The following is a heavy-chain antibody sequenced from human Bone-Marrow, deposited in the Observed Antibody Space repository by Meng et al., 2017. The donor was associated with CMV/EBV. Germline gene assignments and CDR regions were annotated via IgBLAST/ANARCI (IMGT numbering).Heavy chain of an antibody. CDR1: GFTFSNAW. CDR3: ARAVIVVVPAAIMPYFDY. J-gene: IGHJ4*02. V-gene: IGHV4-34*09. D-gene: IGHD2-2*02. Sequence: SCAASGFTFSNAWMSWVRQAPGKGLEWIGEINHSGSTNYNPSLKSRVTISVDTSKNQFSLKLSSVTAADTAVYYCARAVIVVVPAAIMPYFDYWGQGTLVTVSS. CDR2: INHSGST.